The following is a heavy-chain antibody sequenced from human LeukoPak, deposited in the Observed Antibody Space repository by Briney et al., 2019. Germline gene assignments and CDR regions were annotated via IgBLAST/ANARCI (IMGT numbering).Heavy chain of an antibody. CDR1: GGTFGSYA. CDR2: IIPIFGTA. J-gene: IGHJ5*02. V-gene: IGHV1-69*05. CDR3: ARDTIDSSSWFNWFDP. Sequence: GASVKVSCKASGGTFGSYAISWVRQAPGQGLEWMGRIIPIFGTANYAQKFQGRVTITTDESTSTAYMELSSLRSEDTAVYYCARDTIDSSSWFNWFDPWGQGTLVTVSS. D-gene: IGHD6-13*01.